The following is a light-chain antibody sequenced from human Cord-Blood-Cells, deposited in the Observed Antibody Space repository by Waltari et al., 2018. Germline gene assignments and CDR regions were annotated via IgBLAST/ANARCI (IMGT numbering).Light chain of an antibody. J-gene: IGKJ4*01. CDR1: QSVSSSY. CDR2: GAS. V-gene: IGKV3-20*01. Sequence: EIVLTQSPGTLSLSPGERANLSCRASQSVSSSYLAWYQQKPGQAPRLLIYGASSRATGIPDRFSGSGSGTDCTLTISRLEPEDFAVYYCQQYGSSTLTFGGGTKVEIK. CDR3: QQYGSSTLT.